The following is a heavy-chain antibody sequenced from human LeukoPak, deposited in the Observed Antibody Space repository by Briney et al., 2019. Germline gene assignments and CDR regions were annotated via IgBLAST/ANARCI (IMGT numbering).Heavy chain of an antibody. CDR2: IDPSDSYT. CDR3: ARQEGSTWYVDY. J-gene: IGHJ4*02. CDR1: GYRFTSYW. Sequence: GESLRISCKGSGYRFTSYWISWVRQMPGKGLEWMGRIDPSDSYTVYSPPFQGHVTISTDKSISTAYLQWNSLKASDTAMYYCARQEGSTWYVDYWGQGTLVTVSS. V-gene: IGHV5-10-1*01. D-gene: IGHD6-13*01.